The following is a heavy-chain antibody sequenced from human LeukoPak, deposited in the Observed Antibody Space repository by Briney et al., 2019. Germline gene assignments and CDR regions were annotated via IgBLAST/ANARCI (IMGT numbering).Heavy chain of an antibody. CDR2: MSPNSGNT. D-gene: IGHD3-16*01. CDR3: ARGMTQCMDV. V-gene: IGHV1-8*01. Sequence: GASVKVSCKTSGYTFTSYDINWVRQATGQGGEWMGYMSPNSGNTGYVQKFQGRVTMTRHTSINTAYMELSSLRSEDTGVYYCARGMTQCMDVWGKGTTVTVSS. J-gene: IGHJ6*03. CDR1: GYTFTSYD.